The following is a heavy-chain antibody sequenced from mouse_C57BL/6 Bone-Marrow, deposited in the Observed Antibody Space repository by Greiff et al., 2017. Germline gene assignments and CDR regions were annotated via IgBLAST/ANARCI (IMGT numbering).Heavy chain of an antibody. CDR2: IWRGGST. Sequence: QVQLQQSGPGLVQPSQSLSITCTVSGFSLTSYGVHWVRQSPGKGLEWLGVIWRGGSTDYNAAFMSRLSITKDNSKSQVFFKMNSLQADDTAIYYGAKIYDGYSAGFAYWGQGTLVTVSA. J-gene: IGHJ3*01. D-gene: IGHD2-3*01. CDR1: GFSLTSYG. V-gene: IGHV2-5*01. CDR3: AKIYDGYSAGFAY.